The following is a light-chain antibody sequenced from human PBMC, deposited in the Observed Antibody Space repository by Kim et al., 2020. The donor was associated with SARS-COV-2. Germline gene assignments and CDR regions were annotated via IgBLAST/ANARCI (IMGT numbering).Light chain of an antibody. J-gene: IGLJ2*01. CDR3: NSRYSNGNHLV. CDR2: GQN. Sequence: SSELTQDPAVSVAWGQTVRITCQGASLRNYFSSWYQQRPGQAPILVIYGQNSRPSGIPDRFSGSSSGSTASLTITGAQAADEAAYYCNSRYSNGNHLVFG. V-gene: IGLV3-19*01. CDR1: SLRNYF.